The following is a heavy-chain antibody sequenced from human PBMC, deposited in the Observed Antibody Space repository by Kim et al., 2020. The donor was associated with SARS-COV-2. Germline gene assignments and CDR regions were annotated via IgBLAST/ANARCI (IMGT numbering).Heavy chain of an antibody. J-gene: IGHJ3*02. D-gene: IGHD2-15*01. V-gene: IGHV6-1*01. CDR3: ARDTPYCSGGSCYDAFDI. Sequence: KSRITINPDTSKNQFSLQLNSVTPEDTAVYYCARDTPYCSGGSCYDAFDIWGQGTMVTVSS.